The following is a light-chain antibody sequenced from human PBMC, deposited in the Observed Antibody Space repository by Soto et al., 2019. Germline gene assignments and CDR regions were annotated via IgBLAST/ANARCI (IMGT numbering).Light chain of an antibody. J-gene: IGKJ1*01. V-gene: IGKV3-20*01. CDR1: QSVNSNY. CDR2: GIS. CDR3: QQYGSSPRT. Sequence: EIVMTHSPATLSVSPGEIATLSCRASQSVNSNYLAWYQQKPGQAPRLLIYGISSRATGIPDRFTGSGSGTDFTLTISRLEPEDFAVYYCQQYGSSPRTFGQGTKVDIK.